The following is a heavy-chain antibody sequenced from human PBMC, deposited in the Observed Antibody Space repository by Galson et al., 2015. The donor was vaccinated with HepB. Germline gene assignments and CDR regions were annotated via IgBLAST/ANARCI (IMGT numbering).Heavy chain of an antibody. CDR2: ISSSSSYT. J-gene: IGHJ2*01. D-gene: IGHD3-22*01. Sequence: SLRLSCAASGFTFSDYYMSWIRQAPGKGLEWVSYISSSSSYTNYADSVKGRFTISGDNAKNSLYLQMNSLRAEDTAVYYCAKASSYYYDSSGSKVPPYWYFDLWGRGTLVTVSS. CDR1: GFTFSDYY. CDR3: AKASSYYYDSSGSKVPPYWYFDL. V-gene: IGHV3-11*05.